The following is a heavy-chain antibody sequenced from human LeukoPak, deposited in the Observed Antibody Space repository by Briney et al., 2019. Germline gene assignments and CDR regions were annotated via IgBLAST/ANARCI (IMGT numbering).Heavy chain of an antibody. Sequence: SETLSLTCAVYGGSFSGYYLSWIRQPPGKGLEWIGEINHSGSTNYNPSLRSRVTISVDTSKNQFSLKLSSVTAADTAVYCCARGAYWGQGTLVTVSS. CDR3: ARGAY. CDR1: GGSFSGYY. J-gene: IGHJ4*02. V-gene: IGHV4-34*01. CDR2: INHSGST.